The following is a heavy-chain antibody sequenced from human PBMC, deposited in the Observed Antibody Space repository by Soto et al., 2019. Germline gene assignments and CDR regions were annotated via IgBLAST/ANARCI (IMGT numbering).Heavy chain of an antibody. Sequence: ASVKVSCKASGYTFTSYDINWVRQATGQGLEWMGWVNPNSGNTGYAQKFQGRVTMTRNTSISTAYMELSSLRSEDTAVYYCARINFSKQQLVVRDYYYYMDVWGKGTTVTVSS. V-gene: IGHV1-8*01. CDR2: VNPNSGNT. J-gene: IGHJ6*03. D-gene: IGHD6-13*01. CDR1: GYTFTSYD. CDR3: ARINFSKQQLVVRDYYYYMDV.